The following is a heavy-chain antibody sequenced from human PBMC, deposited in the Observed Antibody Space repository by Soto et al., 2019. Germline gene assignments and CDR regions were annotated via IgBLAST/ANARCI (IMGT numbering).Heavy chain of an antibody. CDR3: ASSPPKVYYGSGSYYNVNYYYGMDV. J-gene: IGHJ6*02. Sequence: GGSLRLSCAASGFTVSSNYMSWVRQAPGKGLEWVSVIYSGGSTYYADSVKGRFTISRDNSKNTLYLQMNSLRAEDTAVYYCASSPPKVYYGSGSYYNVNYYYGMDVWGQATTVTVSS. CDR2: IYSGGST. V-gene: IGHV3-53*01. CDR1: GFTVSSNY. D-gene: IGHD3-10*01.